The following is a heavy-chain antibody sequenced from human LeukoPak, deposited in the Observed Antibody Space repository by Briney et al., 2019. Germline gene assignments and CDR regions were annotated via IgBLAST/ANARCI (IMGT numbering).Heavy chain of an antibody. V-gene: IGHV3-23*01. D-gene: IGHD2-15*01. CDR2: ISGSGSDT. CDR1: GFSFNTYG. J-gene: IGHJ4*02. Sequence: GSLRLSCAASGFSFNTYGMTWVRQAPGKGLEWASAISGSGSDTYYADSVQGRFTISRDNSKNTLSLQMDSLRAEDTAVYYCAKKRDSHETLYFFDSWGQGILVTVSS. CDR3: AKKRDSHETLYFFDS.